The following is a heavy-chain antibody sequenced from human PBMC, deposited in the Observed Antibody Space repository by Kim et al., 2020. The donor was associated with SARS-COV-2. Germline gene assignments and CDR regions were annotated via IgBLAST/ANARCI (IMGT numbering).Heavy chain of an antibody. J-gene: IGHJ4*02. CDR3: ARGHVRGATAFDC. D-gene: IGHD3-10*02. V-gene: IGHV3-11*06. Sequence: VKGRFAIARDNAKNSLVLQMNSRGVDDTAVYYCARGHVRGATAFDCWGQGALVTVSS.